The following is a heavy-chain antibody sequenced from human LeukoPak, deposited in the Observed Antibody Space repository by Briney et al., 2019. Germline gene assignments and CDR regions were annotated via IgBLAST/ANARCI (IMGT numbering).Heavy chain of an antibody. CDR3: ARVWQYSGSWYY. Sequence: PGGSLRLSCAASGFTFSDHYMDWVRQAPGKGLEWVGRTRNKANSYTTEYAASVKGRFTISRDDSKNSLYLQMNSLKTEDTAVYYCARVWQYSGSWYYWGQGTLVTVSS. J-gene: IGHJ4*02. D-gene: IGHD6-13*01. V-gene: IGHV3-72*01. CDR1: GFTFSDHY. CDR2: TRNKANSYTT.